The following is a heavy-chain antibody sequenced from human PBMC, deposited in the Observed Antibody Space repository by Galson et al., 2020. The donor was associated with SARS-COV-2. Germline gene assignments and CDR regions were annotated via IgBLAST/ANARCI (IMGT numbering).Heavy chain of an antibody. CDR3: ARVERDYDILTGYYYYYGMDV. J-gene: IGHJ6*02. Sequence: KISCKASGVTFSSYAISWVRQAPGQGLAWMGGIIPIFGTANYAQKFRGRVTITADESTSTAYMELSSLRSEDTAVYYCARVERDYDILTGYYYYYGMDVWGQGTTVTVSS. CDR2: IIPIFGTA. CDR1: GVTFSSYA. D-gene: IGHD3-9*01. V-gene: IGHV1-69*01.